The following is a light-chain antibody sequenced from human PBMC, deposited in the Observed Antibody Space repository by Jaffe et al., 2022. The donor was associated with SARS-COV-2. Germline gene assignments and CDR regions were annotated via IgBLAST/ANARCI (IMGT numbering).Light chain of an antibody. V-gene: IGKV2-28*01. CDR2: LTS. J-gene: IGKJ2*01. CDR1: QSLLHSNGYHY. CDR3: MQALQTPYT. Sequence: DIVMTQSPLSLPVTPGEPASISCRSSQSLLHSNGYHYLVWYLQKPGQSPQLLIYLTSRRASGVPDRISGSGSGTDFTLKVSRVEAEDVGVYYCMQALQTPYTFGQGTKLEIK.